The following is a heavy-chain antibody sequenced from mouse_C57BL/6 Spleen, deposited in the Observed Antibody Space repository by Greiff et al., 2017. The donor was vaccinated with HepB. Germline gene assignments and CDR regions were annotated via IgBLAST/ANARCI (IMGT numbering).Heavy chain of an antibody. CDR3: TTYYGSHFDY. J-gene: IGHJ2*01. Sequence: VQLQQSGAELVRPGASVKLSCTASGFNIKDDYMHWVKQRPEQGLEWIGWIDPENGDTEYASKFQGKATITADTSSNTAYLQLSSLTSEDTAVYYCTTYYGSHFDYWGQGTTLTVSS. CDR1: GFNIKDDY. V-gene: IGHV14-4*01. CDR2: IDPENGDT. D-gene: IGHD1-1*01.